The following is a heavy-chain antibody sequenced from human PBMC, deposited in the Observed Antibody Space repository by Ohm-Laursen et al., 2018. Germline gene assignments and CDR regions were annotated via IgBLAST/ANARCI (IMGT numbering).Heavy chain of an antibody. CDR2: IKHDGSEK. J-gene: IGHJ3*02. V-gene: IGHV3-7*01. Sequence: SLRPSCTAFGFTFSSYWMTWVRQAPAKGLEWVANIKHDGSEKYYVDSVKGRFTISRDNAKNSLYLQMDSLRVEDTAVYYCARDKAFDIWGQGTMVTVSS. CDR3: ARDKAFDI. CDR1: GFTFSSYW.